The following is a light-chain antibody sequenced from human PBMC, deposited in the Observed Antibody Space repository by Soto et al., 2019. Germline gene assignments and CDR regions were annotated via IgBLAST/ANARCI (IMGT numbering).Light chain of an antibody. CDR3: LSFTSSRILV. CDR2: EVT. Sequence: QSVLTQPASVSGSPGQSITISCTGTSSDVGGYNFASWYQQHPGKTPKLMIYEVTNRPSGVSDRFSGSRSGNTASLTISGLQAEDEAEYYCLSFTSSRILVFGTGTKVTVL. V-gene: IGLV2-14*01. CDR1: SSDVGGYNF. J-gene: IGLJ1*01.